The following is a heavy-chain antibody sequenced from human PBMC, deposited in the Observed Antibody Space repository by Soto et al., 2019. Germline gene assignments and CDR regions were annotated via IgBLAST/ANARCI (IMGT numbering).Heavy chain of an antibody. CDR2: IYYSGST. Sequence: PSETLSLTCTVSGGSISSYYWSWIRQPPGKGLEWIGYIYYSGSTNYNPSLKSRVTISVDTSKNQFSLKLSSVTAADTAVYYCARVGSQYDFWSGYYGGLLGYYYYMDVWGKGTTVTVSS. J-gene: IGHJ6*03. D-gene: IGHD3-3*01. CDR3: ARVGSQYDFWSGYYGGLLGYYYYMDV. V-gene: IGHV4-59*01. CDR1: GGSISSYY.